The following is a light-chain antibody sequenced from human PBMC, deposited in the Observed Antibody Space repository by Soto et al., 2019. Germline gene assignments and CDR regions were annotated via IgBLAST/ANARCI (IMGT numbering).Light chain of an antibody. CDR3: QTWGSGGV. Sequence: QLVLTQSPSASASLGASVKLTCTLSSGHSNYAIAWHRQQPEKGPRYLMKLNSDGSHSKGDGIPDRFSGSSSGAERYLTISSLQSEDEADYYCQTWGSGGVFGGGTKLTVL. CDR2: LNSDGSH. V-gene: IGLV4-69*01. CDR1: SGHSNYA. J-gene: IGLJ3*02.